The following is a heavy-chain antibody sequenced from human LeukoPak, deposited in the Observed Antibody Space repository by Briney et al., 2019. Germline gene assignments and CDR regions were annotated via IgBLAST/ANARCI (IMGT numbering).Heavy chain of an antibody. V-gene: IGHV4-31*03. CDR3: ARDSGGDSGRALGY. CDR2: IYYSGST. D-gene: IGHD4-17*01. CDR1: GGSISSGGYY. J-gene: IGHJ4*02. Sequence: SETLHLNCNVPGGSISSGGYYWSWIRQHPGKGLEWIGYIYYSGSTYYNPSLKSRVTISVDTSKNQFSLKLSSVTAADTAVYYCARDSGGDSGRALGYWGQGTLVTVSS.